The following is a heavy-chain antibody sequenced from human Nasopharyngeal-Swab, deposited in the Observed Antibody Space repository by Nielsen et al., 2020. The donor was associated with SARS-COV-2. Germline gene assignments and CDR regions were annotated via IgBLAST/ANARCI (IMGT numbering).Heavy chain of an antibody. CDR1: GYTFTSYA. CDR2: INTNTGNP. Sequence: ASVKVSCKASGYTFTSYAMNWVRQAPGQGIEWMGWINTNTGNPTYAQSFTGRFVFSLDTSVSTAYLQISSLKAEDTAVYYCATPLGYSSSLYWVFDYWGQGTLVTVSS. J-gene: IGHJ4*02. D-gene: IGHD6-13*01. CDR3: ATPLGYSSSLYWVFDY. V-gene: IGHV7-4-1*02.